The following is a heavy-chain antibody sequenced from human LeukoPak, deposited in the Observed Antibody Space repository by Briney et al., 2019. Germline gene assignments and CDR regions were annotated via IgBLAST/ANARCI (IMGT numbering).Heavy chain of an antibody. V-gene: IGHV3-64*01. Sequence: GGSLRLSCAASGFTFSRYAMHWVRQAPGKGLESVSAISSNGGSTCYANSVRGRFTISRDNSKNTLYLQMGSLRAEDLAVYYCARDFGLTGKVDYWGQGTLVTVSS. CDR2: ISSNGGST. CDR1: GFTFSRYA. J-gene: IGHJ4*02. D-gene: IGHD1-20*01. CDR3: ARDFGLTGKVDY.